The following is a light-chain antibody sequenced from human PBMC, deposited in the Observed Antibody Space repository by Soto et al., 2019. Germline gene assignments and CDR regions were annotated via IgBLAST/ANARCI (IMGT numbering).Light chain of an antibody. CDR2: DVS. V-gene: IGLV2-11*01. CDR1: SSDVGGYNY. J-gene: IGLJ2*01. Sequence: QSALTQPRSVSGSPGQSVTISCTGTSSDVGGYNYVSWYQQHPGRAPKLMIYDVSKRPSGVPDRFSGSKSGNTASLTISGLQVEDEADYHCCSYAGSYTFVVFGGGTKL. CDR3: CSYAGSYTFVV.